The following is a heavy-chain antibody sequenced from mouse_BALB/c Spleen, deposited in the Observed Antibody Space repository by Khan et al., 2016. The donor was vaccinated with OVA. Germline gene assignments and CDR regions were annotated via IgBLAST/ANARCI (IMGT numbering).Heavy chain of an antibody. CDR3: ARLAYYYNSEGFAY. D-gene: IGHD1-1*01. Sequence: EVELVESGGDFVRPGGSLKLSCAAPEFTFSTYGMSWVRQTPDKRRDWVATINTGGPYTSYPDSVKGRFTISRDNAKNTLYLQLSSLKSEDTAIYYCARLAYYYNSEGFAYWGQGTLVTVSA. CDR1: EFTFSTYG. CDR2: INTGGPYT. J-gene: IGHJ3*01. V-gene: IGHV5-6*01.